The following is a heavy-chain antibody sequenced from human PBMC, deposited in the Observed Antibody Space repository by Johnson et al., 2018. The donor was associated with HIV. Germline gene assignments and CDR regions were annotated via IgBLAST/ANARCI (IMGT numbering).Heavy chain of an antibody. V-gene: IGHV3-30*18. J-gene: IGHJ3*01. CDR1: EFSFSTYA. CDR3: AKTRMGGILDAFDL. D-gene: IGHD3-10*01. CDR2: ISYDGVNK. Sequence: QVQLVESGGGVVQPGRSLRLSCAAFEFSFSTYALHWVRQAPGEGLEWVAVISYDGVNKYYADSVKGRFTLSRDNSKNTLDLQMNSLTIEDTAVFYCAKTRMGGILDAFDLWGQGTMVTVSS.